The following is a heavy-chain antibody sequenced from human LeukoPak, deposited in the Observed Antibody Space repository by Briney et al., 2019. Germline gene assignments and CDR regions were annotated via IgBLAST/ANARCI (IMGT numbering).Heavy chain of an antibody. CDR3: ARDGLPAAADY. V-gene: IGHV3-21*01. Sequence: GGSLRLSCAASGFTFSSYGMNWVRQAPGKGLEWVSSISSSSSYIYYADSVKGRFTISRDNAKNSLYLQMNSMRAEDTAVYYCARDGLPAAADYWGQGTLVTVSS. CDR2: ISSSSSYI. CDR1: GFTFSSYG. J-gene: IGHJ4*02. D-gene: IGHD2-2*01.